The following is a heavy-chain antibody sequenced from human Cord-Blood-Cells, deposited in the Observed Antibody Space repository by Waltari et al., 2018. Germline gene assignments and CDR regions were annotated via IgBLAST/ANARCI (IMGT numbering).Heavy chain of an antibody. Sequence: EVQLVESGGGLVQPGGSLRLSCAASGFTFSSYWMSWVRQAPGKGLEWVANIKQDGSEKYYVDSVKGRFTISRDNAKNSLYPQMNSLRAEDTAVYYCAREGSEIVVVPAAIYYYYMDVWGKGTTVTVSS. CDR3: AREGSEIVVVPAAIYYYYMDV. CDR2: IKQDGSEK. D-gene: IGHD2-2*01. V-gene: IGHV3-7*01. CDR1: GFTFSSYW. J-gene: IGHJ6*03.